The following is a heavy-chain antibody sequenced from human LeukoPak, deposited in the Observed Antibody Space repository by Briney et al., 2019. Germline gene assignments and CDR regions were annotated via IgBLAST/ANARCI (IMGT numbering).Heavy chain of an antibody. CDR1: GGSISSGSYY. CDR3: ARGHCGGDCYSDLWDY. Sequence: SETLSLTCTVSGGSISSGSYYWSWIRQPAGKGLEWIGRIYTSGSTNYNPSLKSRVTISVDTSKNQFSLKLSSVTAADTAVYYCARGHCGGDCYSDLWDYWGQGTLVTVSS. J-gene: IGHJ4*02. V-gene: IGHV4-61*02. D-gene: IGHD2-21*02. CDR2: IYTSGST.